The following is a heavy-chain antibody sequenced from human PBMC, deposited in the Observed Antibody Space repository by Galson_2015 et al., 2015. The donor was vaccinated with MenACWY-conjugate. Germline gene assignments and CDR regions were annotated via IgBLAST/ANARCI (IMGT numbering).Heavy chain of an antibody. CDR3: ARQRSGGSSEFDY. Sequence: SLRLSCAASGFSLSSNTMNWVRQAPGKGLVWVSRINIDGITTAYADSVKGRFTISRDNAENTPYLQMNSLRAEDTAVYYCARQRSGGSSEFDYWGQGTLVTVSS. CDR1: GFSLSSNT. J-gene: IGHJ4*02. V-gene: IGHV3-74*01. CDR2: INIDGITT. D-gene: IGHD6-6*01.